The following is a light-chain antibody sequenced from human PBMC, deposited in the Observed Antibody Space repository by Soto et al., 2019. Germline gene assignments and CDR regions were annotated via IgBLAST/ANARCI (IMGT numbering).Light chain of an antibody. CDR3: QRYDNWALT. J-gene: IGKJ4*01. Sequence: EIVMTQSPATLSVSPGESATLSCRASQSISGNLAWYQQKPGLAPRLLIYHTSTRATGVPARFSGSGSGTEFSLTISSLQSEDSGVYYCQRYDNWALTFGGGSKVEIK. CDR2: HTS. V-gene: IGKV3-15*01. CDR1: QSISGN.